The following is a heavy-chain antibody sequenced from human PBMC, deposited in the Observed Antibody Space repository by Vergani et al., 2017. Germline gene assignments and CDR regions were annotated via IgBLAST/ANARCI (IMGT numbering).Heavy chain of an antibody. V-gene: IGHV4-61*02. D-gene: IGHD2-15*01. J-gene: IGHJ3*01. Sequence: QVQLQASGPGRVKTSQTLSLTCTMSGGSISAGYYFWSWIRQPAGKGLEWLGHISASGNASHSPSLKTRVSMSVDTSKNQFSLTVTSVTAADTAIYFCARRSGAYYSGGKVHPLRTAFDVWGHGTVVTVSS. CDR1: GGSISAGYYF. CDR2: ISASGNA. CDR3: ARRSGAYYSGGKVHPLRTAFDV.